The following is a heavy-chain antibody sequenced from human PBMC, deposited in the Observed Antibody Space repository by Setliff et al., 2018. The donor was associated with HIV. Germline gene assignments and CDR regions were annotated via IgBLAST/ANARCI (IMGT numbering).Heavy chain of an antibody. CDR3: ASTGYSSGWSFDY. V-gene: IGHV3-7*01. CDR2: IKSDGTEK. CDR1: GFNFTEYA. Sequence: GGSLRLSCTASGFNFTEYAMSWVRQAPGKGLEWVGNIKSDGTEKNYADSVRGRFTISRDNVKNSLYLQMNSLGAEDTAVYYCASTGYSSGWSFDYWGQGTLVTVSS. D-gene: IGHD6-19*01. J-gene: IGHJ4*02.